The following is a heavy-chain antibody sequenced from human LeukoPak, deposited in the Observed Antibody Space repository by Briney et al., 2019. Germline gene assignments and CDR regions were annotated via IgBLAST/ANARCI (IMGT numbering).Heavy chain of an antibody. Sequence: PSETLSLTCTVSGGSISSYYWSWIRQPAGKGLEWIGQIYTSGSTNYNPSLKSRVTMSVDTSKNQFSLKLSSVTAADTAVYYCARDLTGTTRAASFDPWGQGTLVTVSA. CDR1: GGSISSYY. CDR3: ARDLTGTTRAASFDP. CDR2: IYTSGST. V-gene: IGHV4-4*07. J-gene: IGHJ5*02. D-gene: IGHD1-7*01.